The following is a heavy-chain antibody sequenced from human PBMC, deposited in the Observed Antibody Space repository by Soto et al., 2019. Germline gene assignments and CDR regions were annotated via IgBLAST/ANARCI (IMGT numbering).Heavy chain of an antibody. J-gene: IGHJ3*02. CDR2: IYYSGST. Sequence: QLQLQESGPGLVKPSETLSLTCTVSGGSVSSDSYNWDWIRQPPGKGLECVGTIYYSGSTDYNPSMKCRVTISEDTSDNQSSLKVTSVTAGDTAVYYCARFYGNAFDIWGRAAAVTVS. CDR3: ARFYGNAFDI. V-gene: IGHV4-39*01. D-gene: IGHD4-17*01. CDR1: GGSVSSDSYN.